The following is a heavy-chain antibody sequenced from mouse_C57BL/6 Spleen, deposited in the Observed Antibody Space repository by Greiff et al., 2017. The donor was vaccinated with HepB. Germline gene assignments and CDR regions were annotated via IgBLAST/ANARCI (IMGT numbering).Heavy chain of an antibody. CDR2: ISSGSSTI. J-gene: IGHJ1*03. V-gene: IGHV5-17*01. D-gene: IGHD1-1*01. CDR3: ARYYGSTWYFDV. Sequence: EVQGVESGGGLVKPGGSLKLSCAASGFTFSDYGMHWVRQAPEKGLEWVAYISSGSSTIYYADTVQGRFTISRDNAKNTLFLQMTSLMSEDTAMYYCARYYGSTWYFDVWGTGTTVTVSS. CDR1: GFTFSDYG.